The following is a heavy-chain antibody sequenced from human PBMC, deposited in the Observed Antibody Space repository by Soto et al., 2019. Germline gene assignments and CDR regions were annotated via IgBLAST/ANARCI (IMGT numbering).Heavy chain of an antibody. Sequence: SETLSLTCTVSGGSISSGGYYWSWLRQHPGKGLEWIGYIYYSGSTYYNPSLKSRVTISVDTSKNQFSLKLSSVPAADTVVYSCARLSQYSNYLDVGGKGTTVTVTS. CDR1: GGSISSGGYY. CDR3: ARLSQYSNYLDV. J-gene: IGHJ6*03. V-gene: IGHV4-31*03. D-gene: IGHD4-4*01. CDR2: IYYSGST.